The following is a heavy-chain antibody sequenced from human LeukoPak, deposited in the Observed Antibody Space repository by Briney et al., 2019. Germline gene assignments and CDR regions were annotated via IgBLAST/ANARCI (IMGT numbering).Heavy chain of an antibody. J-gene: IGHJ4*02. CDR2: IYTSGST. CDR3: ARSYYDFWSGYYTFDY. V-gene: IGHV4-4*07. D-gene: IGHD3-3*01. Sequence: SETLSLTCTVSGGSISSYYWSWIRQPAGKGLEWIGRIYTSGSTNYNPSLKSRVTMSVDTSKNQFSLKLSSVTAADTAVHYCARSYYDFWSGYYTFDYWGQGTLVTVSS. CDR1: GGSISSYY.